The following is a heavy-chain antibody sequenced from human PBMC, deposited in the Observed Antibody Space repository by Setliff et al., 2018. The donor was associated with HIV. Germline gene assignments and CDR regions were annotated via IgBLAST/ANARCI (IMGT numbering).Heavy chain of an antibody. CDR1: GYSFTNYW. D-gene: IGHD3-22*01. CDR2: IYPGDSDT. J-gene: IGHJ5*02. V-gene: IGHV5-51*01. Sequence: GESLKISCKGSGYSFTNYWIGWVRQMPGKGLEWMGLIYPGDSDTRYSPSFQGQVTVSADKSIGTAYLQWNSLKASDTALYFCARAPNFPYYSNVWYADHWGQGTLVTVSS. CDR3: ARAPNFPYYSNVWYADH.